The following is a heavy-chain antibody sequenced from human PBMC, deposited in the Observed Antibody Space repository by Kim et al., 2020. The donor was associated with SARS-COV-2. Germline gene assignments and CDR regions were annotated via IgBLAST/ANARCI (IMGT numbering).Heavy chain of an antibody. V-gene: IGHV4-39*01. CDR1: GGSISSSSYY. Sequence: SETLSLTCTVSGGSISSSSYYWGWIRQPPGKGLEWIGSIYYSGSTYYNPSLKSRVTISVHTSKNQFSLKLRYVTAADTAVYYCARHFGTYSSSWYLGQYYFDYWGQGTLVTVSS. CDR3: ARHFGTYSSSWYLGQYYFDY. D-gene: IGHD6-13*01. CDR2: IYYSGST. J-gene: IGHJ4*02.